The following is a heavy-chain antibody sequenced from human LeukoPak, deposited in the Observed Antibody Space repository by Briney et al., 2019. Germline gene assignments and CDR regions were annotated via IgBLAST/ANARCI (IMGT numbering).Heavy chain of an antibody. Sequence: ASVKVSCKASGYTFTTYGISWVRQAPGQGLEWMGWISAYNGNTNYAQKLQGRVTMTTDTSTSTAYMELRSLRSDDTAVYYCARGGYCSGGSCYGIRDYYYGMDVWGKGTTVTVSS. D-gene: IGHD2-15*01. CDR3: ARGGYCSGGSCYGIRDYYYGMDV. V-gene: IGHV1-18*04. CDR1: GYTFTTYG. J-gene: IGHJ6*04. CDR2: ISAYNGNT.